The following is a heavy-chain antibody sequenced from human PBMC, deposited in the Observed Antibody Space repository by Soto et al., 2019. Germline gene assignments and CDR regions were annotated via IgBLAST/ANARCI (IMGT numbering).Heavy chain of an antibody. D-gene: IGHD3-9*01. CDR2: INSGGSST. V-gene: IGHV3-74*01. Sequence: EVQLVESGGGLVQPGGSLRLSCAASGITFSNYWMHWVRQAPGKGLVCVSRINSGGSSTTYADSVKGRFTISRDNAKNTLYLQMNSLRAEDTAVYYCARDSSWTGYSAQFDYWGQGALVTVSS. CDR3: ARDSSWTGYSAQFDY. CDR1: GITFSNYW. J-gene: IGHJ4*02.